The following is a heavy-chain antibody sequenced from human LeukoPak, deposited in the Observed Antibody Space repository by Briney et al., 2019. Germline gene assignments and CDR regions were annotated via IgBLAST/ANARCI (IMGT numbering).Heavy chain of an antibody. CDR3: AKIAVAGTEYYYYYMDV. CDR2: IYYSGST. V-gene: IGHV4-59*01. CDR1: GGSISSYY. D-gene: IGHD6-19*01. Sequence: PSETLSLTCTVSGGSISSYYWSWIRQPPGKGLEWIGYIYYSGSTNYNPSLKSRVTISVDTSKNQFSLKLSSVTAADTAVYYCAKIAVAGTEYYYYYMDVWGKGTTVTISS. J-gene: IGHJ6*03.